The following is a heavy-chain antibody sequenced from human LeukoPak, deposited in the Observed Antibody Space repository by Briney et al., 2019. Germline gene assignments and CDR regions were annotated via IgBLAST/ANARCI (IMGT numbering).Heavy chain of an antibody. Sequence: ASVKVSCKASGYTFTSYDINWVRQATGQGLEWMGWMNPNSGNTGYAEKFQGRVTITADTSTDTAYMELNNLRSEDTAVYYCATMTTFDPWGQRTLVTVSP. CDR2: MNPNSGNT. D-gene: IGHD3-22*01. V-gene: IGHV1-8*02. CDR3: ATMTTFDP. CDR1: GYTFTSYD. J-gene: IGHJ5*02.